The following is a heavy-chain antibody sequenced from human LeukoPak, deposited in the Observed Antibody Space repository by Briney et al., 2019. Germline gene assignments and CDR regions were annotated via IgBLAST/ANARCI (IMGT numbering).Heavy chain of an antibody. J-gene: IGHJ4*02. Sequence: SETLSLTCAVYGGSFSGYYWSWIRQPPGKGLEWIGEINHSGSTNYSPSLKSRVTISVDTSKNQFSLKLSSATAADTAVYYCARGRRYSGSYYFDYWGQGTLVTVSS. CDR3: ARGRRYSGSYYFDY. CDR1: GGSFSGYY. V-gene: IGHV4-34*01. D-gene: IGHD1-26*01. CDR2: INHSGST.